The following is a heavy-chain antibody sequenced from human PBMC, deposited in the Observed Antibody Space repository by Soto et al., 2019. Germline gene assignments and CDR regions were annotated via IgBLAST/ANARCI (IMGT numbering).Heavy chain of an antibody. Sequence: QVQLVQSGAEVKKPGASVKVSCKASGYTFTSYAMHWVRQAPGQRLEWMGWINAGNGNTKYSQKFQGRVTITRDTSASTAYMELSSLRSEDTAVYYCARAADYYDSSGYYSDVYDYWGQGTLVTVSS. D-gene: IGHD3-22*01. CDR1: GYTFTSYA. CDR3: ARAADYYDSSGYYSDVYDY. J-gene: IGHJ4*02. CDR2: INAGNGNT. V-gene: IGHV1-3*01.